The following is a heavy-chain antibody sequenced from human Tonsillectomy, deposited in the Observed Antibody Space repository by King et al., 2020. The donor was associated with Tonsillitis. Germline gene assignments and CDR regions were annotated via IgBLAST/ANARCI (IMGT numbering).Heavy chain of an antibody. CDR2: IYYTGST. CDR3: AGQKNDFWGGPTETAYAFDI. J-gene: IGHJ3*02. Sequence: MQLQESGPGLVKPSETRSLTCTVSGGSISSYYWIWIRQPPGKGLEWIGYIYYTGSTNYNPSLKSRVTITVNTSKNQFSLKLSSVTAADTAVYYCAGQKNDFWGGPTETAYAFDIWGQGTMVTVSS. D-gene: IGHD3-3*01. CDR1: GGSISSYY. V-gene: IGHV4-59*01.